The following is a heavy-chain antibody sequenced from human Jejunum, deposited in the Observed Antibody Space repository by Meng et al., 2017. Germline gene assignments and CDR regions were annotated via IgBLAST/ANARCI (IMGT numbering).Heavy chain of an antibody. Sequence: GESLKTSCATSGFTFTRHGLHWVRQAPGKGLEWVAVIWYDDSKKYYADSVKGRFTISRDDSKNTIYLQMDSLRDEDTAVYYCARCYGDWFSGDHWGRGTLVTVSS. CDR2: IWYDDSKK. V-gene: IGHV3-33*01. J-gene: IGHJ4*01. CDR3: ARCYGDWFSGDH. D-gene: IGHD3/OR15-3a*01. CDR1: GFTFTRHG.